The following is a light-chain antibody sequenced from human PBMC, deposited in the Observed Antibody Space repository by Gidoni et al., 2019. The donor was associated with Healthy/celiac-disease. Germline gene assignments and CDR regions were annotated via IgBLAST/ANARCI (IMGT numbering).Light chain of an antibody. CDR1: SSNIGNNS. J-gene: IGLJ1*01. Sequence: QSVFTQPPSVSSSPGQKVTLYCSVSSSNIGNNSVSWYQQRPGTAPKLLIYDNNKRPSGIPDRCSGSKSGTSATRGITGLQTGDEADYYCGTWDSSLSAEVFGTGTKVTVL. CDR3: GTWDSSLSAEV. V-gene: IGLV1-51*01. CDR2: DNN.